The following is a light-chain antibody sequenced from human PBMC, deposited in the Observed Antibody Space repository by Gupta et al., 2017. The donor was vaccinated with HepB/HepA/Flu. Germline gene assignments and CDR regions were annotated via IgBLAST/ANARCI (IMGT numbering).Light chain of an antibody. CDR2: AAS. Sequence: DIVLTQSPATLSSSPGDRATLSCRASQSLSNHLAWHQQKPGRAPRLLIYAASNMATGIPARFSGSGSGTDFTLTISSLEPEDFAVYYCQQRSNWPLTFGGGTKVEIK. V-gene: IGKV3-11*01. CDR3: QQRSNWPLT. J-gene: IGKJ4*01. CDR1: QSLSNH.